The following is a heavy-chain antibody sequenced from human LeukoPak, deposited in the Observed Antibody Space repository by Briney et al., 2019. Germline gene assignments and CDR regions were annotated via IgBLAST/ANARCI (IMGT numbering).Heavy chain of an antibody. V-gene: IGHV3-21*01. CDR1: GFTFSSYS. CDR2: ISSSSSYI. J-gene: IGHJ4*02. CDR3: TRAVAAADFSPGY. D-gene: IGHD6-13*01. Sequence: GGSLRLSCVAPGFTFSSYSMNWVRQAPGKGLEWVSCISSSSSYIYYADSVKGRFTISRDNAKNSVYLQMNSLRAEDTAVYYCTRAVAAADFSPGYWGQGTPLTVSS.